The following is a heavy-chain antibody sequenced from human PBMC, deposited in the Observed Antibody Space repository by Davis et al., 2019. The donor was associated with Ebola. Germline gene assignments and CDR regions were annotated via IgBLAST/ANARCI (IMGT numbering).Heavy chain of an antibody. CDR2: ISGSGGSA. D-gene: IGHD1-1*01. J-gene: IGHJ5*02. CDR3: AKSAGTPGWFGP. Sequence: PGGSLRLSCAASGVTFSNSAMSWVRQAPGKGLEWVSAISGSGGSAHYADSVKGRFTISRDNSKNTLYLQMNSLRAEDTALYYCAKSAGTPGWFGPWGQGTLVTVSS. V-gene: IGHV3-23*01. CDR1: GVTFSNSA.